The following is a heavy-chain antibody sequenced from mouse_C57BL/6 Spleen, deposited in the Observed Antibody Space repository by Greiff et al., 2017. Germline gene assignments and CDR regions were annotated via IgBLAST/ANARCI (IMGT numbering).Heavy chain of an antibody. D-gene: IGHD1-1*01. Sequence: VQLQQSGAELVRPGASVKLSCPASGFNIKDDYMHWVKQRPEQGLEWIGWIDPETGDTEYASKFQGKATITADTSSNTAYRQLSSLTSEDTSVYYCTTTATTVVLAWFAYGGQGTLVTVSA. J-gene: IGHJ3*01. CDR1: GFNIKDDY. V-gene: IGHV14-4*01. CDR3: TTTATTVVLAWFAY. CDR2: IDPETGDT.